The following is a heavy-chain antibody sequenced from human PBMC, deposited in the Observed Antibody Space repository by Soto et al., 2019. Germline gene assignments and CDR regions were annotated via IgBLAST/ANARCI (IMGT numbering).Heavy chain of an antibody. D-gene: IGHD2-2*01. CDR1: GGTFSSYT. J-gene: IGHJ5*02. V-gene: IGHV1-69*02. CDR2: IIPILGIA. CDR3: ARGRGIQLLTDRCWFGP. Sequence: SVKVSCKASGGTFSSYTISWVRQAPGQGHEWMGRIIPILGIANYAQKFQGRVTITADKSTSTAYMELSSLRSEDTAVYYCARGRGIQLLTDRCWFGPWGQGTLVTVSS.